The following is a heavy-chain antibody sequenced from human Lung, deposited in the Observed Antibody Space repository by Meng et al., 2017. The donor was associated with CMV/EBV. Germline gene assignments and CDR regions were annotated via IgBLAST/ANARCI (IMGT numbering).Heavy chain of an antibody. CDR3: ARHGDYSNYALNF. CDR1: GGSVSSPSSY. CDR2: MYYSGNT. Sequence: LSCTVSGGSVSSPSSYWGWIRQPPGKGLEWIGTMYYSGNTFYNPSLNNRVTISGDTSNNQFSLKLTSVTAADTAVYYCARHGDYSNYALNFWGEGXLVTVS. J-gene: IGHJ4*02. V-gene: IGHV4-39*01. D-gene: IGHD4-11*01.